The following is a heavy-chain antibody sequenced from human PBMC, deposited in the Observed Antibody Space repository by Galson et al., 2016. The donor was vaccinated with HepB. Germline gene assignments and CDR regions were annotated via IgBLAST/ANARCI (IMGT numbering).Heavy chain of an antibody. CDR1: GFSCGDFP. J-gene: IGHJ4*02. V-gene: IGHV3-49*03. D-gene: IGHD2-2*01. CDR3: ARDRYCSSTSCYGADY. Sequence: SLRLSCAASGFSCGDFPVSWFRRAPGKGLEWVGFIGSKGYGGTTQYAASVQGRFTISRDDSKSIPYLQMNSLTTEDTAVYYCARDRYCSSTSCYGADYWGQGTLVTVSS. CDR2: IGSKGYGGTT.